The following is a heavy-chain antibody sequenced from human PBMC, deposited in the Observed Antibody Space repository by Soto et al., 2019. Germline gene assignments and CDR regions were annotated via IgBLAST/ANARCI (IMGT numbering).Heavy chain of an antibody. CDR1: GFTFTNYA. CDR3: AKQPASIRTFEY. CDR2: ITGGGGGRT. Sequence: HPGGSLRLSCSASGFTFTNYAMNWVRQAPGKGLEWVSTITGGGGGRTNYADSVKGRFTISRDNSKNTLYLQMNSLRAEDTAVYYCAKQPASIRTFEYWGQGALVTVSS. J-gene: IGHJ4*02. D-gene: IGHD2-2*01. V-gene: IGHV3-23*01.